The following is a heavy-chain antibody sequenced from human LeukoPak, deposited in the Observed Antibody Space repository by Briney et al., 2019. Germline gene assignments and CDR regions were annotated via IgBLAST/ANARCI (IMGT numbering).Heavy chain of an antibody. CDR2: ISSSSSYM. Sequence: GGSLRLSCVASGFTLSSYTMSWVRQAPGKGLEWVSCISSSSSYMYYGDTLKGRFTISRDNPNNSLYLQMDNLRADDTAMYYCARALTPASGWLGSWGQGTLVTVSS. CDR3: ARALTPASGWLGS. D-gene: IGHD6-19*01. CDR1: GFTLSSYT. V-gene: IGHV3-21*01. J-gene: IGHJ5*01.